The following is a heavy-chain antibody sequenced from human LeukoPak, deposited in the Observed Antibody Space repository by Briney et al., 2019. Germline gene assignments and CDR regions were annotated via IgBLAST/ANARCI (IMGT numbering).Heavy chain of an antibody. CDR2: ISAYNGNT. V-gene: IGHV1-18*01. J-gene: IGHJ6*02. D-gene: IGHD2-2*01. Sequence: ASVKVSCKASGYTFTSYGISWVRQAPGQGLEWMGWISAYNGNTNYAQKLQGRVTMTTDTSTSTAYMELRSLRSDDTAVYYCARDKYCSSTSCKYYYYYYGMEVWGQGTTVTVSS. CDR1: GYTFTSYG. CDR3: ARDKYCSSTSCKYYYYYYGMEV.